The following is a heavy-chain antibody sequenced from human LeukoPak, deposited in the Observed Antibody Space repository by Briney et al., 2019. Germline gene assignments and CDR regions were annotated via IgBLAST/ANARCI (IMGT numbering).Heavy chain of an antibody. CDR2: ISGSSTRT. D-gene: IGHD3-22*01. V-gene: IGHV3-23*01. J-gene: IGHJ4*02. CDR1: GFTFSSYA. Sequence: GGSLRLSCAASGFTFSSYAMSWVRQAPGKGLEWVSSISGSSTRTYYADSVKGRFTVSRDNPKNTLYLQMNSLRAEDTAVYYCAKQRDYYDSSGYYRGYYFDYWGQGTLVTVSS. CDR3: AKQRDYYDSSGYYRGYYFDY.